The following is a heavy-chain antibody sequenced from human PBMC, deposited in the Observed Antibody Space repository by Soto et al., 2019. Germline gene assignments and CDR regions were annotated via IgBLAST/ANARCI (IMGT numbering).Heavy chain of an antibody. CDR2: IFPGDSDT. D-gene: IGHD2-2*01. J-gene: IGHJ1*01. Sequence: GESLKISCQGSGYSFASYWIGWVRQMPGKGLEWMGVIFPGDSDTRYSPSFQGQVTISADKSISTAYLQWSSLKASDTAMYYCASDQQTEYFQHWGQGTLVTVSS. V-gene: IGHV5-51*01. CDR3: ASDQQTEYFQH. CDR1: GYSFASYW.